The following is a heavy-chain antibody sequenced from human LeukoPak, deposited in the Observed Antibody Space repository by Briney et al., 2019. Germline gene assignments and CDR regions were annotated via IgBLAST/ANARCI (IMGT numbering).Heavy chain of an antibody. CDR2: IYSGGST. V-gene: IGHV3-66*01. CDR1: GFIFSSYW. D-gene: IGHD5-18*01. Sequence: GGSLRLSCAASGFIFSSYWMHWVRHAPGKGLEWVSVIYSGGSTYYADSVKGRFTISRDNSKNTLYLQMNSLRAEDTAVYYCAREVDTADYWGQGTLVTVSS. CDR3: AREVDTADY. J-gene: IGHJ4*02.